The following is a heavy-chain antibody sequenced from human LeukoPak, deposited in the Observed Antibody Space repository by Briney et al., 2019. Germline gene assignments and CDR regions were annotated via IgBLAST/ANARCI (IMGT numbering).Heavy chain of an antibody. D-gene: IGHD3-9*01. V-gene: IGHV1-3*01. CDR1: GYTFTSYA. CDR2: INAGNGNT. J-gene: IGHJ6*02. Sequence: ASVKVSCKASGYTFTSYAMHWVRQAPGQRLEWMGWINAGNGNTKYSQKFQGRVTITRDTSASTAYMELSSLRSEDTAVYYCARVIRYFDWSQTKTYYYYGMDVWGQGTTVTVSS. CDR3: ARVIRYFDWSQTKTYYYYGMDV.